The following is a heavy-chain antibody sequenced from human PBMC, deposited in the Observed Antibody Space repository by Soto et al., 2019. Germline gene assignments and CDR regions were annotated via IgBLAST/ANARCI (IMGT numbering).Heavy chain of an antibody. D-gene: IGHD3-3*01. V-gene: IGHV5-51*01. CDR3: ARAYYDFWSGYIDPFDI. CDR1: GYSFTSYW. J-gene: IGHJ3*02. CDR2: IYPGDSDT. Sequence: GESLKISCKGSGYSFTSYWIGWVRQMPGKGLEWMGIIYPGDSDTRYSPSFQGQVTISADKSISTAYLQWSSLKASDTAMYYCARAYYDFWSGYIDPFDIWGQGTMVTVSS.